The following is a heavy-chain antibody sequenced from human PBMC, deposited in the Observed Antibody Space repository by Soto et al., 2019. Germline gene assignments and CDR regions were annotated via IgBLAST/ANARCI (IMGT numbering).Heavy chain of an antibody. CDR3: VCLSRSLGALLSVGEQ. D-gene: IGHD3-10*01. CDR1: GFIFRGHL. J-gene: IGHJ4*03. Sequence: VQLVESGGGLVQPGGALRLSCAASGFIFRGHLMSWLRQTPWKGLEWVANIKEDGSEKYYLDSVKGRFIISRDNAQTSLFFKMIRLRAEDPSVYYCVCLSRSLGALLSVGEQWGQGTMVTVSS. V-gene: IGHV3-7*03. CDR2: IKEDGSEK.